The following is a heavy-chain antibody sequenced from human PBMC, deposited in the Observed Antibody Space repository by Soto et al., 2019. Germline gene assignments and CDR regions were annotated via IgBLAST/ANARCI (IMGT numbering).Heavy chain of an antibody. CDR2: ISYDGSNK. J-gene: IGHJ1*01. D-gene: IGHD2-8*01. CDR1: GFTFSSYG. CDR3: AKDYCTNGVCYKSFQH. Sequence: GGSLRLSCAASGFTFSSYGMHWVRQAPGKGLEWVAVISYDGSNKYYVDSVKGRFTISRDNSKNTLYLQMNSLRAEDTAVYYCAKDYCTNGVCYKSFQHWGQGTLVTVSS. V-gene: IGHV3-30*18.